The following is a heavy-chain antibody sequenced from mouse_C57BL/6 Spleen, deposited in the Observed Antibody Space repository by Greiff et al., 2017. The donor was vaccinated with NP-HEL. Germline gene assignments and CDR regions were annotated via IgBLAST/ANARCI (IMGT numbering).Heavy chain of an antibody. CDR2: IHPNSGST. J-gene: IGHJ4*01. CDR3: ASKGVYDGYPTWDYYYAMDY. V-gene: IGHV1-64*01. Sequence: VQLQQSGAELVKPGASVKLSCKASGYTFTSYWMHWVKQRPGQGLEWIGMIHPNSGSTNYNEKFKSKATLTVDKSSSTAYMQLSSLKSKDSAVYYCASKGVYDGYPTWDYYYAMDYWGKGTSVTVAS. D-gene: IGHD2-3*01. CDR1: GYTFTSYW.